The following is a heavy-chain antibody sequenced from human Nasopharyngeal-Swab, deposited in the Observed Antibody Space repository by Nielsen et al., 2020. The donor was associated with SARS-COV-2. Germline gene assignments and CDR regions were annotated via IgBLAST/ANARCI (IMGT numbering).Heavy chain of an antibody. Sequence: WIRQPPGKGLEWIGSIYYSGSTYYNPSLKSRVTISVDTSKNQFSLKLSSVTAADTAGYYCARERGRGGIWNYYYYYMDVWGKGTTVTVSS. V-gene: IGHV4-39*07. CDR2: IYYSGST. CDR3: ARERGRGGIWNYYYYYMDV. D-gene: IGHD3-10*01. J-gene: IGHJ6*03.